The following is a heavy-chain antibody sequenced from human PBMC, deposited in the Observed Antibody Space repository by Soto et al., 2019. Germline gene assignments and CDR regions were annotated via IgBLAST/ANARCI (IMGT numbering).Heavy chain of an antibody. CDR3: TTDVRVTIFGVVPYYGMDV. CDR1: GFTFSNAW. J-gene: IGHJ6*02. V-gene: IGHV3-15*01. Sequence: GGSLRLSCAASGFTFSNAWMSWVRQAPGKGLEWVGRIKSKTDGGTTDYAAPVKGRFTISRDDSKNTLYLQMNSLKTEDTAVYYCTTDVRVTIFGVVPYYGMDVWGQGTTVTVS. D-gene: IGHD3-3*01. CDR2: IKSKTDGGTT.